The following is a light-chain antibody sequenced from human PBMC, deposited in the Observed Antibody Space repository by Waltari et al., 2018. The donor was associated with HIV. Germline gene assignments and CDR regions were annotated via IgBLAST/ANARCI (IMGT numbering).Light chain of an antibody. V-gene: IGKV1-39*01. Sequence: DIQMTQSPSSLSASVGDRVTITCRASQNIRGYLNWYQHKPGKAPKFLIQAASTLQSGVPSRCSGSGSETDFTLTISSLQPEDFASYYCQQTYIAPLTFGGGTKVEIK. CDR1: QNIRGY. CDR2: AAS. J-gene: IGKJ4*01. CDR3: QQTYIAPLT.